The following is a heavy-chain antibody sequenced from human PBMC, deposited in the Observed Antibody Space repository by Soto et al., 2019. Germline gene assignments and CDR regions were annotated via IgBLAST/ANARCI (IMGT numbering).Heavy chain of an antibody. CDR2: INHSGST. V-gene: IGHV4-34*01. CDR3: ARGGGTTVTSWRKYYYYYMDV. CDR1: GGSFSGHY. J-gene: IGHJ6*03. D-gene: IGHD4-17*01. Sequence: PSETLSLTCAVYGGSFSGHYWSWIRQPPGKGLEWIGEINHSGSTNYNPSLKSRVTISVDTSKNQFSLKLSSVTAADTAVYYCARGGGTTVTSWRKYYYYYMDVWGKGTTVTVSS.